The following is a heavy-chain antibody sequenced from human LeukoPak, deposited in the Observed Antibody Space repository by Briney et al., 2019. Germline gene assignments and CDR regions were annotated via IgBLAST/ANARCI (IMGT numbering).Heavy chain of an antibody. CDR3: ARRGLGGYYFAY. J-gene: IGHJ4*02. CDR2: MNPNSGNT. Sequence: GASVKVSCKASGYTFTSYDINWVRQATGQGLEWMGWMNPNSGNTGYAQKFQGRVTITRNTSISTAYMELSSLRSEDPAVYYCARRGLGGYYFAYWGQGTLVTVSS. CDR1: GYTFTSYD. V-gene: IGHV1-8*01. D-gene: IGHD3-16*01.